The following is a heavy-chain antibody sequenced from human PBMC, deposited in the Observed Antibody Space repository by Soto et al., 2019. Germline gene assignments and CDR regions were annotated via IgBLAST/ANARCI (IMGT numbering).Heavy chain of an antibody. CDR3: STNYYDSSGYDNWFDP. Sequence: GGSLRLCYAASGGTFSDAWLSWVRHAPGKGLEWDGRIKSRTDGGTTDFAAPVKGRFTISRDDSKSTLSQQMNSLKTEDTSMYYCSTNYYDSSGYDNWFDPWCQGT. D-gene: IGHD3-22*01. J-gene: IGHJ5*02. CDR1: GGTFSDAW. CDR2: IKSRTDGGTT. V-gene: IGHV3-15*01.